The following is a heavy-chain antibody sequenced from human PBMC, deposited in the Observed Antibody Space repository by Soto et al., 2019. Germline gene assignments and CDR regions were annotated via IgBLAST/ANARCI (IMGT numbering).Heavy chain of an antibody. CDR3: AREGSGGVFDY. D-gene: IGHD3-16*01. CDR2: IYYSGST. CDR1: GGSISSGDYY. J-gene: IGHJ4*02. V-gene: IGHV4-30-4*01. Sequence: PSETLSLTCTVSGGSISSGDYYWSWIRQPPGKGLEWIGYIYYSGSTYYNPSLKSRVTISVDTSKNQFSLKLSSVTAADTAVYYCAREGSGGVFDYWGQGTLVTVSS.